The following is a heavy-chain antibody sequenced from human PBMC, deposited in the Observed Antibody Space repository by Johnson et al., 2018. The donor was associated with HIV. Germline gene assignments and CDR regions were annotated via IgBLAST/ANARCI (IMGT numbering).Heavy chain of an antibody. D-gene: IGHD2-21*02. CDR1: GFTFSNYW. CDR3: TSAYTANI. J-gene: IGHJ3*02. Sequence: EQLVESGGGLVQPGGSLRLSCAASGFTFSNYWMHWVRQAPGKGLVWVSRINSGGTNTTYADSVKGRFTISRDNAKNTLFLQMHRLRAEDTAVYYCTSAYTANIWGQGTKVTVSS. CDR2: INSGGTNT. V-gene: IGHV3-74*02.